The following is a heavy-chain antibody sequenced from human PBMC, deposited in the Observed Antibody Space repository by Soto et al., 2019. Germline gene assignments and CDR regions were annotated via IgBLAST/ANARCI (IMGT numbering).Heavy chain of an antibody. CDR2: ISGSGGST. CDR3: FFPPLPNIVWSPFNYYGMDV. CDR1: GFTFSSYA. V-gene: IGHV3-23*01. D-gene: IGHD5-12*01. J-gene: IGHJ6*02. Sequence: GGSLRLSCAASGFTFSSYAMSWVRQAPGQGREWVSAISGSGGSTYYADSVKGRFTISRDNSKNTLYLQMNSLRAEDTAVYYCFFPPLPNIVWSPFNYYGMDVWGQGTTVTVSS.